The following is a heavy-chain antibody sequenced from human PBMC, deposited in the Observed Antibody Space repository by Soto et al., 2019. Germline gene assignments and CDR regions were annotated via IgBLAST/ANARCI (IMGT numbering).Heavy chain of an antibody. CDR2: INHSGST. J-gene: IGHJ4*02. Sequence: QVQLQQWGAGLLKPSETLSLTCAVYGGSFSGYYWTWIRQPPGTGLEWIGEINHSGSTNYNPSLKRRVTISVDTSKNPFSLKLTSVTAADTAVYYCARDKITGLVDYWGQGTLVTVSS. D-gene: IGHD3-16*01. CDR3: ARDKITGLVDY. V-gene: IGHV4-34*01. CDR1: GGSFSGYY.